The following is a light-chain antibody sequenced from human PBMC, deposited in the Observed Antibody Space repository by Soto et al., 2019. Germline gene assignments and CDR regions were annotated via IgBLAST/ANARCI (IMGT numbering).Light chain of an antibody. CDR2: DVS. J-gene: IGLJ3*02. V-gene: IGLV2-14*01. Sequence: QSALTQPASVSGSTGQSITISCTGTSSDVGGYNYVSWYQQHPGKAPKLMIYDVSNRPSGVSNRFSGSKSGNTASLTISGLQAEDEADYYCSSYTSISSLGGVFGGGTKLTVL. CDR1: SSDVGGYNY. CDR3: SSYTSISSLGGV.